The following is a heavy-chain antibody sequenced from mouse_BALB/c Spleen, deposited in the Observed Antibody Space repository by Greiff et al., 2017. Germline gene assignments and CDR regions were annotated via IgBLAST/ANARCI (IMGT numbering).Heavy chain of an antibody. Sequence: VQLQQSGAELARPGASVKLSCKASGYTFTSYWMQWVKQRPGQGLEWIGAIYPGDGDTRYTQKFKGKATLTADKSSSTAYMQLSSLASEDSAVYYCARSTMITEFAYWGQGTLVTVSA. V-gene: IGHV1-87*01. CDR2: IYPGDGDT. D-gene: IGHD2-4*01. CDR3: ARSTMITEFAY. J-gene: IGHJ3*01. CDR1: GYTFTSYW.